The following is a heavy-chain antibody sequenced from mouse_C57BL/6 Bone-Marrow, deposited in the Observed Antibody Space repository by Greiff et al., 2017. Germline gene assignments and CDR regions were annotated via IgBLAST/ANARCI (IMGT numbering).Heavy chain of an antibody. CDR2: IYPRAGST. J-gene: IGHJ2*01. V-gene: IGHV1-85*01. CDR1: GYTFTRYD. D-gene: IGHD1-1*02. CDR3: AFYGTDY. Sequence: QVQLQQSGPELVKPGASVKLSCKASGYTFTRYDINRVKQRPGRGREWIGWIYPRAGSTKCNAKFKGTATVTVDTSSSTAYMALHSLTSEDSAVYFCAFYGTDYWGQGTTLTVSA.